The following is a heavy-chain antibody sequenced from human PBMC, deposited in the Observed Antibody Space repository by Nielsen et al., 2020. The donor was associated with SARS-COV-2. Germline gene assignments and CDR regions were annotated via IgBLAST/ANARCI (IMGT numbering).Heavy chain of an antibody. CDR3: ARDTRTGWSLDY. D-gene: IGHD6-19*01. J-gene: IGHJ4*02. CDR2: ISSSGSII. Sequence: GESLKISCAASGFPFSSYEMNWVRQAPGKGLEWVSYISSSGSIIHYADSVKGRFTISRDNAKNSLYLKMNSLRAEDTAVYYCARDTRTGWSLDYWGQGTLVTVSS. CDR1: GFPFSSYE. V-gene: IGHV3-48*03.